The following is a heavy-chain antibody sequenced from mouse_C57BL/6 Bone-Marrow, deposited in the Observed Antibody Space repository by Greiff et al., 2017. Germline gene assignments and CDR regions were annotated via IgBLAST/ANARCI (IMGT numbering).Heavy chain of an antibody. CDR1: GFTFKDDY. CDR2: IDPENGDT. J-gene: IGHJ1*03. D-gene: IGHD1-1*01. Sequence: VQLQQSGAELVRPGASVKLSCTASGFTFKDDYMHWVKQRPEQGLEWIGWIDPENGDTEYASKFQGTATLTADTSSNTAYLQLSSLTSEDTAVYYCTTDYGSSYWYFDVWGTGTTVTVSS. V-gene: IGHV14-4*01. CDR3: TTDYGSSYWYFDV.